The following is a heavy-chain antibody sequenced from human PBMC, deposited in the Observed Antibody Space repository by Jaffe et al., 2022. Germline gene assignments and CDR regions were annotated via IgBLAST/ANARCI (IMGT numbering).Heavy chain of an antibody. V-gene: IGHV3-30*18. CDR3: AKVAGYGDQRDY. J-gene: IGHJ4*02. CDR2: ISYDGSNK. CDR1: GFTFSSYG. D-gene: IGHD4-17*01. Sequence: QVQLVESGGGVVQPGRSLRLSCAASGFTFSSYGMHWVRQAPGKGLEWVAVISYDGSNKYYADSVKGRFTISRDNSKNTLYLQMNSLRAEDTAVYYCAKVAGYGDQRDYWGQGTLVTVSS.